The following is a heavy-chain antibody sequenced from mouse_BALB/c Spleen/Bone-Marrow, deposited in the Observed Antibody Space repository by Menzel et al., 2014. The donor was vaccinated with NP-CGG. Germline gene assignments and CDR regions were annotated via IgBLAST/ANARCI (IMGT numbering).Heavy chain of an antibody. CDR3: TRGGSYYRYLDY. J-gene: IGHJ2*01. V-gene: IGHV1-9*01. Sequence: VQLQQSGAELMKPGASVKISCKATGYAFSSYWIEWVKQRPGHGLEWIGEILPGSGITNYNEKFKGKATFTADTSSNTAYMQLSSLTSEDSAVYYCTRGGSYYRYLDYWGQGTTLTASS. CDR2: ILPGSGIT. CDR1: GYAFSSYW. D-gene: IGHD2-14*01.